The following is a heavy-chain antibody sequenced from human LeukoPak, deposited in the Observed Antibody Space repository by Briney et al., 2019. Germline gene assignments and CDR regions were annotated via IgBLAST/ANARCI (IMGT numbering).Heavy chain of an antibody. J-gene: IGHJ4*02. CDR1: AYSISTGYY. D-gene: IGHD3-22*01. V-gene: IGHV4-38-2*02. CDR3: AREVGGEYYSDSSGYYHFDY. Sequence: SETLSLTCTVSAYSISTGYYWAWIRQSPGQGLEWIGSIYHSGSTYYNPSLKSRVTISVDTSKNQFSLKLSSVTAADTAVYYCAREVGGEYYSDSSGYYHFDYWGQGTRVTVSS. CDR2: IYHSGST.